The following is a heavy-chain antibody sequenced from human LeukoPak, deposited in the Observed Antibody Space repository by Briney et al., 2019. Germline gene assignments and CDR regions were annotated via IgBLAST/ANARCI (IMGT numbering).Heavy chain of an antibody. V-gene: IGHV1-8*01. Sequence: GASVKVSCKASGYTFSSYDINWVRQATGQGLEWMGWMNPKGGNTAYAQKFQGRVTMTRNTSITTAYMELNSLRSEDTAVYYCARRNYGSPRWFDPWGQGTLVTVSS. CDR3: ARRNYGSPRWFDP. CDR1: GYTFSSYD. D-gene: IGHD5-24*01. J-gene: IGHJ5*02. CDR2: MNPKGGNT.